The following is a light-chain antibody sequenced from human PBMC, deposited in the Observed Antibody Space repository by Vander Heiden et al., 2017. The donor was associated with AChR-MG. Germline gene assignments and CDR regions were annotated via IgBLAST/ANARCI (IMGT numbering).Light chain of an antibody. CDR2: GAS. J-gene: IGKJ3*01. CDR1: QDISNY. V-gene: IGKV1-33*01. CDR3: QLDDSLPFT. Sequence: DIQMTQSPSSLSASVGGRVTITCQASQDISNYLAWYQQRPGQAPKLLIYGASNLEFGVPSRFSGGGSETDFTFTISTLQPEDFATYYCQLDDSLPFTFGHGTRVDFK.